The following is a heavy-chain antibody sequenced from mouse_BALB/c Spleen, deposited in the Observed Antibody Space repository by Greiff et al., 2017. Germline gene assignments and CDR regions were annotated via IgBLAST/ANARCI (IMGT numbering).Heavy chain of an antibody. Sequence: EVNVVESGGGLVQPGGSLRLSCATSGFTFTDYYMSWVRQPPGKALEWLGFIRNKANGYTTEYSASVKGRFTISRDNSQSILYLQMNTLRAEDSATYYCARDIGGYWGQGTTLTVSS. V-gene: IGHV7-3*02. CDR3: ARDIGGY. CDR2: IRNKANGYTT. J-gene: IGHJ2*01. D-gene: IGHD1-1*02. CDR1: GFTFTDYY.